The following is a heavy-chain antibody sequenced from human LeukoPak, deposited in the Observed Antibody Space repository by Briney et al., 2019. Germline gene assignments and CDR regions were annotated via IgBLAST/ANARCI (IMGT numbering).Heavy chain of an antibody. V-gene: IGHV4-59*08. D-gene: IGHD2-2*01. CDR3: ARQASCSGTNCYPFDY. CDR2: ISYSGST. J-gene: IGHJ4*02. CDR1: GGSLINDH. Sequence: SETLPLTCTVSGGSLINDHWSWIRQPPGKGLEWIGWISYSGSTTYNPSLKTRVTISLDTSKNQFSLKLSSVTAADTAVYYCARQASCSGTNCYPFDYWGQGTLVTVSS.